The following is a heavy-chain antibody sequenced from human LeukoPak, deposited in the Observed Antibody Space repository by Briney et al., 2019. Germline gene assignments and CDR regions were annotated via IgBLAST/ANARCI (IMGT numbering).Heavy chain of an antibody. D-gene: IGHD3-3*01. CDR3: ARVVFGVVIIRPDAFDI. CDR1: GYTFTSYG. V-gene: IGHV1-18*01. Sequence: ASVKVSCKASGYTFTSYGISWVRQAPGQGLEWMGWISAYNGNTNYAQKLQGRVTMTTDTPTSTAYMELRSLRSDDTAVYYCARVVFGVVIIRPDAFDIWGQGTMVTVSS. CDR2: ISAYNGNT. J-gene: IGHJ3*02.